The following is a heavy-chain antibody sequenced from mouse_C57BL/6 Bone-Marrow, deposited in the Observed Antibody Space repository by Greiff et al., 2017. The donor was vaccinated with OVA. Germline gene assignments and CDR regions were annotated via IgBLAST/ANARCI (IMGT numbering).Heavy chain of an antibody. CDR1: GFTFSSYT. Sequence: EVQRVESGGGLVKPGGSLKLSCAASGFTFSSYTMSWVRQTPEKRLEWVATISGGGGNNYYPDSVKGRFTISRDNAKNTLYLQMSSLRSEDTALYYCARLGVTTDYFDYWGQGTTLTVSS. V-gene: IGHV5-9*01. CDR3: ARLGVTTDYFDY. D-gene: IGHD2-2*01. J-gene: IGHJ2*01. CDR2: ISGGGGNN.